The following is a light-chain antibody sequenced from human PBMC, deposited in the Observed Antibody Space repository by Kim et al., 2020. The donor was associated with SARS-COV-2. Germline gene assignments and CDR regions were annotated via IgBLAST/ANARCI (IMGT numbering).Light chain of an antibody. CDR3: QKYGDPTRT. V-gene: IGKV3-20*01. CDR2: TAP. J-gene: IGKJ1*01. Sequence: PGETATLSCRARQSVRSSYLAWYQQNPGQAPRLFIYTAPSRATGIPDRFGGSGSGTYFTLTISRLEPEDFAVYYCQKYGDPTRTFGQGTKVDIK. CDR1: QSVRSSY.